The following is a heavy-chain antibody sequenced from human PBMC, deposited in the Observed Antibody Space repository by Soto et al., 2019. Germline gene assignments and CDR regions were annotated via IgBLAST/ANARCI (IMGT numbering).Heavy chain of an antibody. CDR2: ISAYNGNT. Sequence: QVQLVQSGAEVKKPGASVKVSCKASGYTFTSYGISWVRQAPGQGLEWMGWISAYNGNTNYAQKLQGRVTMTTDTSTSTADMELRSLRSDDTAVYYCAREGYDYIWGSYRYNYFDYWGQGTLVTVSS. CDR1: GYTFTSYG. D-gene: IGHD3-16*02. V-gene: IGHV1-18*01. J-gene: IGHJ4*02. CDR3: AREGYDYIWGSYRYNYFDY.